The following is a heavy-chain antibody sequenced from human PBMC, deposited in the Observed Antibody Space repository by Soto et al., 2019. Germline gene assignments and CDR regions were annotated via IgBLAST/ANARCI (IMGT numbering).Heavy chain of an antibody. Sequence: PGGSLRLSSAASGFTFSRYAMSWVRQAPGKALEWVSSINIVGGNTNYADSVRGRFTMSRDDSKNTVFLQMNSLRAEDTAIYYCTKNYYFDSWGQGTLVTVSS. V-gene: IGHV3-23*01. CDR1: GFTFSRYA. J-gene: IGHJ4*02. CDR2: INIVGGNT. CDR3: TKNYYFDS.